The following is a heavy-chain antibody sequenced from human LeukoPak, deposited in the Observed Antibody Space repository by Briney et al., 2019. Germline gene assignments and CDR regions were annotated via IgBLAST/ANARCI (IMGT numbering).Heavy chain of an antibody. D-gene: IGHD3-3*01. CDR2: IRSKAYGGTT. V-gene: IGHV3-49*04. CDR3: TSGLRFVDYYYYYGMDV. J-gene: IGHJ6*02. Sequence: GGSLRLSCAASGFTFSDYYMSWVRQAPGKGLEWVGFIRSKAYGGTTEYAASVKGRFTISRDDSKSIAYLQMNSLKTEDTAVYYCTSGLRFVDYYYYYGMDVWGQGTTVTVSS. CDR1: GFTFSDYY.